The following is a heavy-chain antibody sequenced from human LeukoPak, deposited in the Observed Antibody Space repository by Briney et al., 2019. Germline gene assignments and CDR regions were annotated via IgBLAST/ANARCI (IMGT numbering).Heavy chain of an antibody. Sequence: KSGPTLVNSTQTLTLTCTFSGFSLSTSGMCVSWNRQPPGKALEWLARIDWDDDKFYSTSLKTRLTISKDTSKNQVVLTMTNMDPVDTATYYCVRFHRYLGVSLDYWAQGTLVTVSS. D-gene: IGHD3-16*01. CDR3: VRFHRYLGVSLDY. CDR2: IDWDDDK. J-gene: IGHJ4*02. V-gene: IGHV2-70*17. CDR1: GFSLSTSGMC.